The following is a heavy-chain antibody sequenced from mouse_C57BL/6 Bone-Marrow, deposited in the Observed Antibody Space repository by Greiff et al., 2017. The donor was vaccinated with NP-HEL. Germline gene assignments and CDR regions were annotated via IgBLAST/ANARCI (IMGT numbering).Heavy chain of an antibody. V-gene: IGHV1-58*01. J-gene: IGHJ2*01. CDR2: IYIGNGYT. CDR3: ATTTVVATVRTYYFDY. CDR1: GYTFTSYG. Sequence: EVKLQQSGAELVRPGSSVKMSCKTSGYTFTSYGINWVKQRPGQGLEWIGYIYIGNGYTEYNEKFKGKATLTSDTSSSTAYMQLSSLTSEDSAIYFCATTTVVATVRTYYFDYWGQGTTLTVSS. D-gene: IGHD1-1*01.